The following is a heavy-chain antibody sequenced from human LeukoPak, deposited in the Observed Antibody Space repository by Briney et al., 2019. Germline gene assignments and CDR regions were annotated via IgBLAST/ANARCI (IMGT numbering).Heavy chain of an antibody. J-gene: IGHJ5*02. V-gene: IGHV4-34*01. D-gene: IGHD3-3*01. CDR1: GGSFSVYY. CDR2: INHSGST. Sequence: PSETLSLTCAVYGGSFSVYYWSWIRQPPGKGLEWIGEINHSGSTNYNPSLKSRVTISVDTSKNQFSLKLSSVTAADTAVYYCARVYDFWSGYYKVDWFDPWGQGTLVTVSS. CDR3: ARVYDFWSGYYKVDWFDP.